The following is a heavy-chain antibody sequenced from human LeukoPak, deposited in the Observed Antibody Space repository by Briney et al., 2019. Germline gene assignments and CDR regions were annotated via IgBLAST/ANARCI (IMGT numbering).Heavy chain of an antibody. CDR3: ARDRKIVVVIATLDY. D-gene: IGHD2-15*01. CDR2: ISYGGNNK. V-gene: IGHV3-30-3*01. J-gene: IGHJ4*02. Sequence: PGRSLRLSCAASGFTFNMYTMHWVRQAPGKGLKWVALISYGGNNKYYADSVKGRFTISRDNSKNTLYLQMNSLRAEDTAVYYCARDRKIVVVIATLDYWGQGALVTVSS. CDR1: GFTFNMYT.